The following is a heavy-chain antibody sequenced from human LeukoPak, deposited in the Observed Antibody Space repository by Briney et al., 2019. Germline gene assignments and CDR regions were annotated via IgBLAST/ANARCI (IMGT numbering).Heavy chain of an antibody. CDR1: GFTFRSYA. CDR2: ISGSGGTT. Sequence: GGSLRLSCAASGFTFRSYAMNWVRQAPGKGLEWVSGISGSGGTTDYADSVKGRFTISRDNSKNTLYLQMNSLRAEDTAVYYCAKGYYYGSGRWSYMDVWGKGTTVTISS. CDR3: AKGYYYGSGRWSYMDV. D-gene: IGHD3-10*01. V-gene: IGHV3-23*01. J-gene: IGHJ6*03.